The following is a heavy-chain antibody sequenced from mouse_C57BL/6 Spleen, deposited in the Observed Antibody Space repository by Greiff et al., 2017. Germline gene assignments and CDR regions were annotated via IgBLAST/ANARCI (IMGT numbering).Heavy chain of an antibody. D-gene: IGHD1-1*01. Sequence: VQLQQSGAELVKPGASVKLSCTASGYNIKDYYMHWVKQRTEQGLEWIGRIDPEDGETKYAPKFKGKATLTADTSSSPAYLQLRSLTSEDTAVGYCARATTVVATDYWGQGTTLTVSS. J-gene: IGHJ2*01. CDR1: GYNIKDYY. V-gene: IGHV14-2*01. CDR3: ARATTVVATDY. CDR2: IDPEDGET.